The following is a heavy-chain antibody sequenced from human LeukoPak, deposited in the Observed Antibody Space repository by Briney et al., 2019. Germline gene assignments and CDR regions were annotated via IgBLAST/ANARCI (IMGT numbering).Heavy chain of an antibody. J-gene: IGHJ4*02. CDR2: IYTSGST. D-gene: IGHD2-15*01. V-gene: IGHV4-4*07. CDR3: AREAYCSGGSCYSFISY. Sequence: SETLSLTCTVSGGSISSYYWSWIRQPAGKGLEWTGRIYTSGSTNYNPSLKSRVTMSVDTSKNQFSLKLSSVTAADTAVYYCAREAYCSGGSCYSFISYWGQGTLVTVSS. CDR1: GGSISSYY.